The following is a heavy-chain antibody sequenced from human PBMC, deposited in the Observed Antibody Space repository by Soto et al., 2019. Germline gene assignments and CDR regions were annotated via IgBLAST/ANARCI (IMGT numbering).Heavy chain of an antibody. J-gene: IGHJ6*02. CDR2: ISGNNGNT. Sequence: QVQLVQSGAEVKKPGASVNISCKASGYTFSSYGLTWVRQAPGQGLEWMGWISGNNGNTHYVQKFQGRVTMTTDTSTGTANMELRSLRSDDTAVYYCVREYFDFWRGSRPEYYSHYYGMDVWGQGTTVTVSS. CDR1: GYTFSSYG. CDR3: VREYFDFWRGSRPEYYSHYYGMDV. V-gene: IGHV1-18*01. D-gene: IGHD3-3*01.